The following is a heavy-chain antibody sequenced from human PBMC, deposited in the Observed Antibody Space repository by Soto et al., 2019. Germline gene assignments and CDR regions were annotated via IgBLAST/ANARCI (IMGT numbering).Heavy chain of an antibody. J-gene: IGHJ6*02. D-gene: IGHD2-2*01. V-gene: IGHV3-33*01. CDR2: IWYDGSNK. Sequence: GGSLRLSCAASGFTFSSYGMHWVRQAPGKGLEWVAVIWYDGSNKYYADSVKGRFTISRDNSKNTLYLQMNSLRAEDTAVYYCASTSYAMDHYYYGMDFRGQGTKVTVSS. CDR3: ASTSYAMDHYYYGMDF. CDR1: GFTFSSYG.